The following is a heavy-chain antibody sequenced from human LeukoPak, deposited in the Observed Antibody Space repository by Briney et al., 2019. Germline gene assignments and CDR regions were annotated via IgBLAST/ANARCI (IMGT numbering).Heavy chain of an antibody. D-gene: IGHD1-7*01. J-gene: IGHJ6*02. CDR3: AKDIGDNWNWDYYYYGMDV. CDR1: GFTFSSYG. CDR2: ISYDGSNK. V-gene: IGHV3-30*18. Sequence: GGSLRLSCEASGFTFSSYGMHWVRQAPGKGLEWVAVISYDGSNKYYADSVKGRFTISRDNSKNTLYLQMNSLRAEDTAVYYCAKDIGDNWNWDYYYYGMDVWGQGTTVTVSS.